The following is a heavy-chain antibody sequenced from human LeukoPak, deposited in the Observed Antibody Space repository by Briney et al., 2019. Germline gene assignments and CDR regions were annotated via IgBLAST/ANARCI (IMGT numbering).Heavy chain of an antibody. CDR2: ISSSSSYI. V-gene: IGHV3-21*01. D-gene: IGHD7-27*01. CDR1: GFTFSSYS. Sequence: GGSLRLSCAASGFTFSSYSMNWVRQAPGKGLEWVSSISSSSSYIYYADSVKGRFTISRDNAKNTLYLQMNSLRAEDTAVYYCAREITTNGGRYFDYWGQGTLVTVSS. CDR3: AREITTNGGRYFDY. J-gene: IGHJ4*02.